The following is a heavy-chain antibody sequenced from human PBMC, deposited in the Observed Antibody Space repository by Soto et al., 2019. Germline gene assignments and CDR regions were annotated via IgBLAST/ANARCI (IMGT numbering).Heavy chain of an antibody. J-gene: IGHJ4*02. CDR2: IYWDDDK. CDR1: GFSLTTSGVG. Sequence: QITLNESGPTQVKPRQTLKLTCTFSGFSLTTSGVGVGWISQSPGKAPEWLALIYWDDDKRYRPSLKSRLTITKDTSKNQVVLTMADLDPADTATYYCAHRVLRTVFGLVTTTAIYFDFWGQGTPVAVSS. D-gene: IGHD3-3*01. V-gene: IGHV2-5*02. CDR3: AHRVLRTVFGLVTTTAIYFDF.